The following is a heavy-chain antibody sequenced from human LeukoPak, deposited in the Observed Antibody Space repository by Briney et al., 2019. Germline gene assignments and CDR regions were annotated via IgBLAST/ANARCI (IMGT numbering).Heavy chain of an antibody. D-gene: IGHD3-10*01. CDR2: ISGSGGST. CDR3: AKMVGGKIKYYYGSGSSVEYYFDY. J-gene: IGHJ4*02. CDR1: GFTFSSYA. Sequence: GGCLRLSCAASGFTFSSYAMSWVRQAPGKGLEWVSAISGSGGSTYYADSVKGRLTISRDNSKNTLYLQMNSLRAEDTAVYYCAKMVGGKIKYYYGSGSSVEYYFDYWGQGTLVTVSS. V-gene: IGHV3-23*01.